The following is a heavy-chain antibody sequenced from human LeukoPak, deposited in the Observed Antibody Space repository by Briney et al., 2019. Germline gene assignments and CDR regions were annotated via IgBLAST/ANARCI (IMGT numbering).Heavy chain of an antibody. CDR2: IGIDSGNT. CDR1: GFPFIEYS. CDR3: ARDHNYAFDN. V-gene: IGHV3-48*01. D-gene: IGHD1-1*01. Sequence: GGSLRLSCTASGFPFIEYSMNWVRQVPGKGPEWIAYIGIDSGNTKYADSVRGRFTISADKAENSLYLQMNSLRVEDTAVYYCARDHNYAFDNWGQGTLVSVAS. J-gene: IGHJ4*02.